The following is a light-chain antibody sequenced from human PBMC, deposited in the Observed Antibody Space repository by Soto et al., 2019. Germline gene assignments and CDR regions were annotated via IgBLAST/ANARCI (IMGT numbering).Light chain of an antibody. CDR1: SSDVGGYNY. V-gene: IGLV2-14*01. Sequence: QSALTQPASVSGSPGQSITISCTGTSSDVGGYNYVSWYQQHPGKVPKLMIYDVSNRPSGVSNRFSGSKSGNTDSLTISGLQADDEADYYCSSYTSSATGVFGTGTKLTGL. J-gene: IGLJ1*01. CDR3: SSYTSSATGV. CDR2: DVS.